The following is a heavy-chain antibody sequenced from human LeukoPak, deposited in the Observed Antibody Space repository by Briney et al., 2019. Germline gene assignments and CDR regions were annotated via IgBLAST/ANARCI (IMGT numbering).Heavy chain of an antibody. Sequence: GGSLRPSCAASGFTFNSFWMHWVRQAPGKGLVWVSRINTDGSSTSYADSVKGRFTISRDNAKNSLYLQMNSLTVEDTAVYYCAREYGSGWYDYWGQGTLVTASS. D-gene: IGHD6-19*01. V-gene: IGHV3-74*01. J-gene: IGHJ4*02. CDR2: INTDGSST. CDR1: GFTFNSFW. CDR3: AREYGSGWYDY.